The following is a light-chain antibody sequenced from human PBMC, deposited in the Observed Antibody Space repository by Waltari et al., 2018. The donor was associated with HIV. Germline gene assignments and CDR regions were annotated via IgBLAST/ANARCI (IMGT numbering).Light chain of an antibody. CDR3: HSRDSSGYHVV. Sequence: SSELTQDPSVSVALGQTVRIKCQGDSLRSYYASWYQQKPGPAPVVVFFGRNNRPSGIPDRFSGSASGNTASLTITGAQAEDEADYYCHSRDSSGYHVVFGGGTKVTVL. CDR1: SLRSYY. V-gene: IGLV3-19*01. J-gene: IGLJ2*01. CDR2: GRN.